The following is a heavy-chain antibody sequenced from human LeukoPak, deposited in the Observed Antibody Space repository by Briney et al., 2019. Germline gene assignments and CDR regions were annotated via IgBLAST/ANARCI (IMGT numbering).Heavy chain of an antibody. CDR1: GGSISSYY. CDR3: ARELRNTAMVTQYYFDY. Sequence: DPSETLSLTCTVSGGSISSYYWSWIRQPPGKGLEWIGYIYYSGSTNYNPSLKSRVTISVDTSKNQFSLKLSSVTAADTAVYYCARELRNTAMVTQYYFDYWGQGTLVTVSS. D-gene: IGHD5-18*01. CDR2: IYYSGST. J-gene: IGHJ4*02. V-gene: IGHV4-59*01.